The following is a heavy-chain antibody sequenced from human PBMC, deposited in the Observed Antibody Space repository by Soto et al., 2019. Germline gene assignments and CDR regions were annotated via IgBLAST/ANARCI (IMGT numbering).Heavy chain of an antibody. V-gene: IGHV1-8*01. CDR3: ARGGVLVPAAMDYYYYGMDV. CDR1: GYTFTRYY. J-gene: IGHJ6*02. Sequence: ASMKGSCKASGYTFTRYYINWVRQAPGQGPEGMGWMNPNSGNTGYAQKFQGRVTMTRNTSISTAYMELSSLRSEDTAVYYCARGGVLVPAAMDYYYYGMDVWGQGTTVTVSS. CDR2: MNPNSGNT. D-gene: IGHD2-2*01.